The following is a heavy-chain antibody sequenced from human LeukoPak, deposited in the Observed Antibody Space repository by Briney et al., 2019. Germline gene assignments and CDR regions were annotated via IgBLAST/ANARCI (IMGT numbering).Heavy chain of an antibody. CDR2: IRYDGSNK. Sequence: GGSLRLSCAASGFTFSSYGMHWVRQAPGKGLEWVAFIRYDGSNKYYADSVKGRFTISRDNSKNTLYLQMNSLRAEDTAVYYCAKIRYCTNGVCYEAFDYWGQGTLVTVSS. CDR3: AKIRYCTNGVCYEAFDY. J-gene: IGHJ4*02. D-gene: IGHD2-8*01. V-gene: IGHV3-30*02. CDR1: GFTFSSYG.